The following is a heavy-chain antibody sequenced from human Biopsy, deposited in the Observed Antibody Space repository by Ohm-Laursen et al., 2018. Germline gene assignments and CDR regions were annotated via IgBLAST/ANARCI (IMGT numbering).Heavy chain of an antibody. Sequence: ASVKVSCKASGYTFTSYDITWVRQASGQGPEWIGWLNPVSGNSNFRQKFRGRVIVTSDTSISTAYMELSGLTSDDTATYYCGRAVRNQLLTDPWGQGTLVTVTS. D-gene: IGHD1-7*01. CDR1: GYTFTSYD. CDR2: LNPVSGNS. V-gene: IGHV1-8*01. J-gene: IGHJ5*02. CDR3: GRAVRNQLLTDP.